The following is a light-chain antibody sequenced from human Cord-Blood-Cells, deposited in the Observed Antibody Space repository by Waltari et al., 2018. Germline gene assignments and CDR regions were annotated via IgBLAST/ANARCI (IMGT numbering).Light chain of an antibody. CDR1: QSISSY. V-gene: IGKV1-39*01. J-gene: IGKJ2*03. CDR3: QQSYSTPYS. CDR2: AAS. Sequence: DIQMTQSPSSLSASVGDRVTITCRESQSISSYLNCYQQKPGKAPNLLTYAASSLQSGVPSRFSGSGSGTDFTLTISSLQPEYFATCFCQQSYSTPYSFGQGTKLEIK.